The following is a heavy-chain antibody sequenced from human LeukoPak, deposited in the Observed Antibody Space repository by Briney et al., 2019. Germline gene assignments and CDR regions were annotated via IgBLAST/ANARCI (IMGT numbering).Heavy chain of an antibody. CDR2: IYYSGSP. V-gene: IGHV4-34*01. Sequence: SETLSLTCAVYGGSFSGYYWSWIRQPPGKGLEWIGSIYYSGSPYYNPSLKSRVTISVDTSKNHFSLKMSSVTAADTAVYYCARDLASCAGDCYSDGFDYWGQGALVTVSS. CDR3: ARDLASCAGDCYSDGFDY. D-gene: IGHD2-21*02. J-gene: IGHJ4*02. CDR1: GGSFSGYY.